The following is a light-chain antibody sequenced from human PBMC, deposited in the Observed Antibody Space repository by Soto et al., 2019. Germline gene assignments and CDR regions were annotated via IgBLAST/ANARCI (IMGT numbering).Light chain of an antibody. CDR1: SSDVGGYNY. Sequence: QLVLTQPASVSGSPGQSITISCTGTSSDVGGYNYVSWYQQHPGKAPKLIIYEVSNRPSGVSNRFSGSKSGNTASLTISGLQAEDEADYYCSSYTSSSTPVVFGTGTKVTVL. CDR3: SSYTSSSTPVV. CDR2: EVS. J-gene: IGLJ1*01. V-gene: IGLV2-14*01.